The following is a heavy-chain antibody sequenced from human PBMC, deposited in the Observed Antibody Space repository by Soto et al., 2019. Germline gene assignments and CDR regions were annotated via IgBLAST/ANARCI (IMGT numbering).Heavy chain of an antibody. V-gene: IGHV4-59*01. Sequence: PETLSLTRTVSGSSISSYYWSWIRLTPGKGLEWIGYIYYSGSTNYNPSLKSRVTISVDTSKNQFSLKLSSVTAADTAVYYCARAQLLWFGESLYYMDVWGKGTTVTVSS. CDR2: IYYSGST. J-gene: IGHJ6*03. D-gene: IGHD3-10*01. CDR3: ARAQLLWFGESLYYMDV. CDR1: GSSISSYY.